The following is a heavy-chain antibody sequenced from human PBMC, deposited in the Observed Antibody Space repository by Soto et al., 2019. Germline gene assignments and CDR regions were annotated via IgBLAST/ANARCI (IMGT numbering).Heavy chain of an antibody. V-gene: IGHV5-51*01. D-gene: IGHD5-18*01. CDR1: GYSFANYW. Sequence: GESQKISCKASGYSFANYWIGWVCQKPGKGLEWMGVIYPGDSETTYSPSFEGQVIISVDRSRGTAFLEWSSLKASDTAMYYCARPGAPTDTVVYDFWGQGALVTVSS. J-gene: IGHJ4*02. CDR3: ARPGAPTDTVVYDF. CDR2: IYPGDSET.